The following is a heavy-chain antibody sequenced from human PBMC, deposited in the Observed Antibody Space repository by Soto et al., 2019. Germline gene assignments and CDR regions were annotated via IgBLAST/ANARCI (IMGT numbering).Heavy chain of an antibody. Sequence: GGSLRLSCTASGFTFGDYAMSWFRQAPGKGLEWVGFIRSKAYGGTTEYAASVKGRFTISRDDSKSIAYLQMNSLKTEDTAVYYCTRDLPGYSSGWYIDYWGQGTLVTVSS. J-gene: IGHJ4*02. CDR3: TRDLPGYSSGWYIDY. V-gene: IGHV3-49*03. D-gene: IGHD6-19*01. CDR2: IRSKAYGGTT. CDR1: GFTFGDYA.